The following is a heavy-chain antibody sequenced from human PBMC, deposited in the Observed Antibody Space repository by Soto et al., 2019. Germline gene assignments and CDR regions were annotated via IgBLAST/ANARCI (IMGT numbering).Heavy chain of an antibody. CDR1: VFTFSSYA. CDR2: ISSSRRST. Sequence: GGSLRLSSAASVFTFSSYAMSWVRQAPGNGLEWVSAISSSRRSTYHADSVEGRLTISRDNAKNSLYLQMNSLRAEDTALYYCAREGSYETTDYWGLGTLVQVSS. CDR3: AREGSYETTDY. V-gene: IGHV3-23*01. J-gene: IGHJ4*02. D-gene: IGHD4-17*01.